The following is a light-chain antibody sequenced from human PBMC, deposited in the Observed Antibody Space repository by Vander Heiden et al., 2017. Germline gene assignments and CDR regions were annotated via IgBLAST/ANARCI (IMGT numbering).Light chain of an antibody. CDR2: ENT. CDR1: KLGDKN. V-gene: IGLV3-1*01. CDR3: QAWDSSTV. Sequence: SYELTQPPSVSLSPGQTATITCSGDKLGDKNVCWYQQKPGQSPGLVIYENTKRPSGIPDRFSGSNSGKTATLTISGTQAMDESDYYCQAWDSSTVFGTGTKVTVL. J-gene: IGLJ1*01.